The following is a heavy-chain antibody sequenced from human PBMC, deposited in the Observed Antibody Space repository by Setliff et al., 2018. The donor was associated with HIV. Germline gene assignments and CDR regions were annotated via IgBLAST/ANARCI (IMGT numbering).Heavy chain of an antibody. Sequence: PGESLKISCKGSGYSFSNYWIGWVRQMPGKGLEYMGIIYAGDSDARYSPSFQGQVTFSADKSISTVYLQWSSLKTSDTAMYYCARGSGHDKGSWFDPWGQGTLVTVSS. V-gene: IGHV5-51*01. J-gene: IGHJ5*02. D-gene: IGHD5-12*01. CDR2: IYAGDSDA. CDR3: ARGSGHDKGSWFDP. CDR1: GYSFSNYW.